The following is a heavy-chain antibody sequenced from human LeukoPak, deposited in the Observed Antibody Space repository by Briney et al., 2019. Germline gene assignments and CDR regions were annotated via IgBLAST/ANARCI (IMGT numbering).Heavy chain of an antibody. J-gene: IGHJ4*02. CDR2: ITYDGITT. D-gene: IGHD3-10*01. CDR1: VFTLSSCG. V-gene: IGHV3-30*18. CDR3: VKEQSSGNYRTADF. Sequence: GGSLRLSCAASVFTLSSCGMHWVRQAPGKGLEWVAVITYDGITTYFDDSVKGRFTISRDTSKSMLYLQMNSLRPEDTAVYYCVKEQSSGNYRTADFWGQGTLVTVSS.